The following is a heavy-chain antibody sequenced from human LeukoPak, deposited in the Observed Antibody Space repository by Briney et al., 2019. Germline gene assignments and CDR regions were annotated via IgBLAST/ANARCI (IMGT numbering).Heavy chain of an antibody. Sequence: GASVKVSCKTSGYTFTDYYMHWVRQAPGQGLEWMGWINPNSGVTSSAQKFQGRVTMTRDTSITTVYMGVRWLTSDDTAIYYCARADRLDGAPYLIGPWGQGTLVTVSS. CDR3: ARADRLDGAPYLIGP. CDR2: INPNSGVT. V-gene: IGHV1-2*02. D-gene: IGHD2-21*01. J-gene: IGHJ5*02. CDR1: GYTFTDYY.